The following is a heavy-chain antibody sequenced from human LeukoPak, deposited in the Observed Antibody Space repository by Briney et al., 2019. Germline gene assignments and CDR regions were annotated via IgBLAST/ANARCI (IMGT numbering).Heavy chain of an antibody. V-gene: IGHV3-30*18. Sequence: GRSLRLSCAASGFTFSSYGMHWVRQAPGKGLEWVAVISYDGSNKYYADSVKGRFTISRDNSKNTLYLQMNSLRAEDTAVHYCAKLYGDNYPFAYWGQGTLVTVSS. CDR3: AKLYGDNYPFAY. D-gene: IGHD4-17*01. CDR2: ISYDGSNK. J-gene: IGHJ4*02. CDR1: GFTFSSYG.